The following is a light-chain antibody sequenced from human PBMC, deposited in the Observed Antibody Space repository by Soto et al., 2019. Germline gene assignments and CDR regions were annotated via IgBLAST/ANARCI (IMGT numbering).Light chain of an antibody. Sequence: DIVLTQSPGTLSLSPGERATLSCRASQSVGSIYLAWYQQKPGQAPRLLIHGASNRASGIPDRFSGSGSGTDFTLTISRLEPEDFAVYYRQQYGSSPRTFGQGTKVDIK. CDR3: QQYGSSPRT. CDR1: QSVGSIY. J-gene: IGKJ1*01. V-gene: IGKV3-20*01. CDR2: GAS.